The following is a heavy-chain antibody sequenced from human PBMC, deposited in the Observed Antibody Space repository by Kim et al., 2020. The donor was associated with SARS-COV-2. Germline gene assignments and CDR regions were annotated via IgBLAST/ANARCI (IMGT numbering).Heavy chain of an antibody. CDR2: IKSQSDGRTA. CDR3: TTVSMR. CDR1: GIPFSDAW. D-gene: IGHD2-2*01. Sequence: GGSLRLSCVVSGIPFSDAWFNWVRQSPGKGLEWVGRIKSQSDGRTADLAAPVKGRFAISRDDSKNTLYLLMNSLRTDDSAVYYCTTVSMRWGQGTLVTVSS. V-gene: IGHV3-15*01. J-gene: IGHJ4*02.